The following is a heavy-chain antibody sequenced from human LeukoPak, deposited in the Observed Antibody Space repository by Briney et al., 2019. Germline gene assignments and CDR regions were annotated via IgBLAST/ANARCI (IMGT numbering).Heavy chain of an antibody. D-gene: IGHD6-19*01. J-gene: IGHJ3*02. CDR3: ARDVGTGWYYAFDI. CDR2: ISYDGSSK. CDR1: GFTFSSYT. Sequence: GRSLRLSCAASGFTFSSYTMHWVRQAPGKGLDWVAVISYDGSSKYYADSVKGRFTISRDNAKNSLSLQMNSLRAEDTAVYFCARDVGTGWYYAFDIWGQGTLVTVSS. V-gene: IGHV3-30-3*01.